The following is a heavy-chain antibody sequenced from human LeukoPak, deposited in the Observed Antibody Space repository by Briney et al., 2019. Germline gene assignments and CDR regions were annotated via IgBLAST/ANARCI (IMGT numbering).Heavy chain of an antibody. CDR2: IYYSGST. Sequence: SETLSLTCTVSGGSISSSSYYWGWIRQPPGKGLEWIGSIYYSGSTYYNPSLKSRVTISVDTSKNQFSLKLSSVTAADTAVYYCARGEAYYYGSGSYYNDAFDIWGQGTMVTVSS. CDR1: GGSISSSSYY. D-gene: IGHD3-10*01. J-gene: IGHJ3*02. V-gene: IGHV4-39*07. CDR3: ARGEAYYYGSGSYYNDAFDI.